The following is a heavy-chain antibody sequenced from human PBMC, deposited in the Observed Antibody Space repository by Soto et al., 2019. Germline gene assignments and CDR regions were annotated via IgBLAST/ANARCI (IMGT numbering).Heavy chain of an antibody. CDR2: IYPGDSDT. CDR1: GYSFTSYW. Sequence: GESLKISCKGSGYSFTSYWIGWVRQMPGKGLEWMGIIYPGDSDTRYSPSFQGQVTSSADKSISTAYLQWGSLKASDTARYYCARHMPLIFGVVNFPDYWGQGTLVTVSS. J-gene: IGHJ4*02. CDR3: ARHMPLIFGVVNFPDY. V-gene: IGHV5-51*01. D-gene: IGHD3-3*01.